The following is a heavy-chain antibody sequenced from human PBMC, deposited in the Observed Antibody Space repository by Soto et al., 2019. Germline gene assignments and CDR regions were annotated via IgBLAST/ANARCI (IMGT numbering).Heavy chain of an antibody. CDR2: ISAYNGNT. J-gene: IGHJ6*03. CDR1: GYTFTSYG. D-gene: IGHD2-15*01. CDR3: ARPAVYCSGGSCYSGDYYYYMDV. Sequence: QVQLVQSGAEVKKPGASVKVSCKASGYTFTSYGISWVRQAPGQGLEWMGWISAYNGNTNYAQKLQGRVTMTTDPSTSTAEMELRSLRSDDTAVYYCARPAVYCSGGSCYSGDYYYYMDVWGKGTTVTVSS. V-gene: IGHV1-18*01.